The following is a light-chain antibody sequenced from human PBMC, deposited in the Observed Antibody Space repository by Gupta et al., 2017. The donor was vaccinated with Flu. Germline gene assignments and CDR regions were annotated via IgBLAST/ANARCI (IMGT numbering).Light chain of an antibody. CDR1: QSVRHISNNNNY. Sequence: DIVMTQSPDSLAVSLGERATINCKASQSVRHISNNNNYLAWYQQKSGLPPKLLIYWSSIRASGVPDRFSGSGSGTDFTLTINNLQAEDVAIYYCQQDFITPNNFGQGTKLEIK. CDR3: QQDFITPNN. CDR2: WSS. V-gene: IGKV4-1*01. J-gene: IGKJ2*01.